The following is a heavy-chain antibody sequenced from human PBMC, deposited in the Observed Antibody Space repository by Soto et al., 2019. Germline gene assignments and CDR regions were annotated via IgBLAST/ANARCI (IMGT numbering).Heavy chain of an antibody. D-gene: IGHD3-10*01. J-gene: IGHJ4*02. CDR2: IIPILGIA. CDR3: AREEYYYGSGAFFDY. CDR1: GGTFSSYT. Sequence: QVQLVQSGAEVKKPGSSVKVSCKASGGTFSSYTISWVRQAPGQGLEWMGRIIPILGIANYAQKFQGRVTITTDKSPSTAYMALSSLRSEDTAVYYCAREEYYYGSGAFFDYWGQGTLVTVSS. V-gene: IGHV1-69*08.